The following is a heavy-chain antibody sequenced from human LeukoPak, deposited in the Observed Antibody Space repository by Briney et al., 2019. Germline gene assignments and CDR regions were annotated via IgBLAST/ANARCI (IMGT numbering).Heavy chain of an antibody. Sequence: SETLSLACTVSGGSISSGDYYWSWIRQPPGKGLEWIGYIYYSGSTYYTPSLRGRVTISVDTSKDQFSLNLSSVTAADTAVYYCARGYSLDYWGQGTLVTVSS. J-gene: IGHJ4*02. CDR1: GGSISSGDYY. V-gene: IGHV4-30-4*01. CDR3: ARGYSLDY. D-gene: IGHD5-18*01. CDR2: IYYSGST.